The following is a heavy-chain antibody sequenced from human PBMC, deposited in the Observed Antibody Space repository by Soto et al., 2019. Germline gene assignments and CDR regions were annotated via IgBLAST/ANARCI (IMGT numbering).Heavy chain of an antibody. CDR2: IYSGGST. V-gene: IGHV3-53*01. Sequence: PGVSLRLSCAASGFTVSSNYMSWVRQAPGKRLEWVSVIYSGGSTYYADSVKGRFTISRDNSKNTLYLQMNSLRAEDTAVYYCARGYYDFWSGYLYYYYGMDVWGQGTTVTVSS. J-gene: IGHJ6*02. CDR1: GFTVSSNY. CDR3: ARGYYDFWSGYLYYYYGMDV. D-gene: IGHD3-3*01.